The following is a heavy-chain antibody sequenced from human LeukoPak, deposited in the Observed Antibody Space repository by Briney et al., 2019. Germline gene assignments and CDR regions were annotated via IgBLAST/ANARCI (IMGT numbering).Heavy chain of an antibody. CDR2: ISLSSSYI. CDR3: ARDRGVTTRPRGYFDY. V-gene: IGHV3-21*01. D-gene: IGHD1-1*01. J-gene: IGHJ4*02. Sequence: GGSLRLSCAASGFTLRSYSMNWVRQAPGMGLEWVASISLSSSYIDYADSVKGRFTISRDNAKNSLYLLMNSLRDDDTAVYYCARDRGVTTRPRGYFDYWGQGTPVTVSS. CDR1: GFTLRSYS.